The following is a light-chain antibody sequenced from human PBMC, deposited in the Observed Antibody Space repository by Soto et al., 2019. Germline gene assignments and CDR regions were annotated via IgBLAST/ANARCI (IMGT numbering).Light chain of an antibody. V-gene: IGKV3-11*01. J-gene: IGKJ5*01. CDR2: DAS. Sequence: EIVLTQSPATLSLSPGERATLSCRASQSVSSYLAWYQQKPGQAPRLLIYDASNRATGIPARFGGSGSGTDLTLSISSVEPEDFEVYYCQQRSNWPSSLTFGQGTRLEIK. CDR1: QSVSSY. CDR3: QQRSNWPSSLT.